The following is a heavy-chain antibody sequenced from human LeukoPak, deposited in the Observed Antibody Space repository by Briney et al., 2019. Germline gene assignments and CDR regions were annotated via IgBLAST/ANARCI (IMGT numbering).Heavy chain of an antibody. CDR2: ISSSGTTI. J-gene: IGHJ4*02. Sequence: PGGSLRLSCAASGFRFSDYFMTWIRQAPGKGLESVSYISSSGTTIYYADSVRGRFTISRDNAKNSLVLQMNNLRAEDTAVYYCAGGTGPLFYREYWGQGTVVSVSS. D-gene: IGHD2-8*02. CDR3: AGGTGPLFYREY. CDR1: GFRFSDYF. V-gene: IGHV3-11*01.